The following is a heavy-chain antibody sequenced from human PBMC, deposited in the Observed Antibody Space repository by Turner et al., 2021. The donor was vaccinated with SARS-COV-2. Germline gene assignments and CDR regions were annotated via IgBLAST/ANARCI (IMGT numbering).Heavy chain of an antibody. D-gene: IGHD3-22*01. CDR2: IDYSGCT. CDR3: ARLDYDSSGYYSSGFDY. J-gene: IGHJ4*03. CDR1: GGSISSSSYY. Sequence: QLQPQESCPGLAKPSATLSLSCTVSGGSISSSSYYWGWIRQPPGKGLEWIGGIDYSGCTYYDPSLKSRVTISVETSKNQFYLKLSSVTAADTAVYYCARLDYDSSGYYSSGFDYWGQGTLVTVSS. V-gene: IGHV4-39*01.